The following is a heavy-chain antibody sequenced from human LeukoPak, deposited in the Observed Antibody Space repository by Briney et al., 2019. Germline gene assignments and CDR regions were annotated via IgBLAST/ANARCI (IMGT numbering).Heavy chain of an antibody. D-gene: IGHD3-9*01. CDR1: GFTFSSYA. J-gene: IGHJ6*04. V-gene: IGHV3-23*01. CDR3: AKTYDILYGMDV. Sequence: GGSLRLSCAASGFTFSSYAMSWVRQAPGKGLEWVSAISGSGGSTYYADSVKGRFTISRDNSKNTLYLQMNSLRAEDTAVYYRAKTYDILYGMDVWGKGTTVTVSS. CDR2: ISGSGGST.